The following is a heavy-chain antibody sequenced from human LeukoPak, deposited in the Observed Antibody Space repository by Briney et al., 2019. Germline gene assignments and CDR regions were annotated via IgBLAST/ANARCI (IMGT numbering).Heavy chain of an antibody. Sequence: GGSLRLSCAASGFTFSSYWMSWVRQAPGKGLEWVANIKQDGSEKYYVDSVKGRFTISRDNAKNSLYLQMNSLRAEDTAVYYCAKVGYDSSGYYSDWGQGTLVTVSS. CDR3: AKVGYDSSGYYSD. D-gene: IGHD3-22*01. CDR2: IKQDGSEK. J-gene: IGHJ4*02. CDR1: GFTFSSYW. V-gene: IGHV3-7*01.